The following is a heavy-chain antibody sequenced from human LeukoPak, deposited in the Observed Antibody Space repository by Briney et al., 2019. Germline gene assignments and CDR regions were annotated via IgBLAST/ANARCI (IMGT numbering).Heavy chain of an antibody. CDR3: ATHHYDILTGYYRFDY. V-gene: IGHV1-24*01. J-gene: IGHJ4*02. CDR2: FDPEDGET. CDR1: GYTLTELS. D-gene: IGHD3-9*01. Sequence: ASVRVSCKVSGYTLTELSMHWVRQAPGKGLEWMGGFDPEDGETIYAQKFQGRVTMTEDTSTDTAYMELSSLRSEDTAVYYCATHHYDILTGYYRFDYWGEGTLVTVSS.